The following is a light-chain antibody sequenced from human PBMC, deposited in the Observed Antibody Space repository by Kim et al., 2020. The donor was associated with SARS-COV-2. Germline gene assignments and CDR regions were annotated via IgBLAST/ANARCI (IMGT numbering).Light chain of an antibody. CDR1: RCFGVGDFW. V-gene: IGLV5-52*01. CDR3: GTWHSNSRV. Sequence: LTCMLSRCFGVGDFWIRWYQPKPGHPPRYLLSYHSDSNKGQGSGVPSRFSGSNDASANAGILRISGLQPEDEADYYCGTWHSNSRVFGGGTQLTVL. CDR2: YHSDSNK. J-gene: IGLJ2*01.